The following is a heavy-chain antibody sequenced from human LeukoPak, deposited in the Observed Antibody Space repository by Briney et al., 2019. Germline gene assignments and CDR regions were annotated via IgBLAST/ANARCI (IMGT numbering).Heavy chain of an antibody. V-gene: IGHV3-23*01. CDR3: AKGDPPTYYDILTGQDY. CDR1: GFTFSSYA. CDR2: ISAGGGST. Sequence: QAGGSLRLSCAASGFTFSSYAMSWVRQAPGKGLEWVAGISAGGGSTYYADSVKGRSTISRDNSKNMLYLQLNSLRAEDTAVYYCAKGDPPTYYDILTGQDYWGQGTLVTVSS. J-gene: IGHJ4*02. D-gene: IGHD3-9*01.